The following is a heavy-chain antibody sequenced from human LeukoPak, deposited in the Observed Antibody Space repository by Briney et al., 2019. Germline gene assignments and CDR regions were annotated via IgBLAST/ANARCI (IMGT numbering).Heavy chain of an antibody. Sequence: ASVTVSCTASGGTFSSYAISWVRQAPGQGLEWMGGIIPIFGTANYAQKFQGRVTITADESTSTAYMELSSLRSEDTAVYYCARGGSSGWFRYFDYWGQGTLVTVSS. CDR3: ARGGSSGWFRYFDY. CDR1: GGTFSSYA. CDR2: IIPIFGTA. J-gene: IGHJ4*02. D-gene: IGHD6-19*01. V-gene: IGHV1-69*13.